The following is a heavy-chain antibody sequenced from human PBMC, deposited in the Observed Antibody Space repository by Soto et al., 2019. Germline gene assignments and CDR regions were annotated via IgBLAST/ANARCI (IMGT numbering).Heavy chain of an antibody. V-gene: IGHV1-69*01. Sequence: QVQLVQSGAEVQKPGSSVKVSCKASGGTFSSYAISWVRQAPGQGLEWMGGIIPIFGTANYAQKFQGRVTITADESTSTAYMELSSLRSEDTAVYYCARDQLGSSSSTYYYYGMDVWGQGTTVTVSS. CDR1: GGTFSSYA. J-gene: IGHJ6*02. CDR2: IIPIFGTA. D-gene: IGHD6-6*01. CDR3: ARDQLGSSSSTYYYYGMDV.